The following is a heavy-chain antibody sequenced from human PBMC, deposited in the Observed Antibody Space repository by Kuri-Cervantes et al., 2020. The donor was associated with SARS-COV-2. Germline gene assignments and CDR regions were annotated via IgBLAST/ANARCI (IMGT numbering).Heavy chain of an antibody. V-gene: IGHV3-7*01. Sequence: GESLKISCAASGFTFSSYWMSWVRQAPGKGLEWVANIKQDGSEKYYVDSVKGRFTISRDNAKNSLYLQMNSLRAEDTAVYYCARDSSLVLFDYWAQGTLVTVSS. CDR3: ARDSSLVLFDY. CDR2: IKQDGSEK. J-gene: IGHJ4*02. CDR1: GFTFSSYW. D-gene: IGHD4/OR15-4a*01.